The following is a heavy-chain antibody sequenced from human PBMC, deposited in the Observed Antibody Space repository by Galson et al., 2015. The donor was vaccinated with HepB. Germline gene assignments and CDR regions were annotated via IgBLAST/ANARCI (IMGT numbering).Heavy chain of an antibody. CDR1: GFTFSDYY. Sequence: SLRLSCAASGFTFSDYYMSWIRQAPGKGLEWVSYISSSSSYTNYADSVKGRFTISRDNAKNSLYLQMNSLRAEDTAVYYCARRRGMVRGARESDAFDIWGQGTMVTVSS. D-gene: IGHD3-10*01. CDR2: ISSSSSYT. J-gene: IGHJ3*02. CDR3: ARRRGMVRGARESDAFDI. V-gene: IGHV3-11*03.